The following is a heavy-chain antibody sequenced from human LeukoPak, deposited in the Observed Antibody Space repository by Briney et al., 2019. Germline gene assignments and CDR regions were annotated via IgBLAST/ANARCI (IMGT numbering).Heavy chain of an antibody. CDR3: AREEVATIIDS. Sequence: GGPLTLPCAASGFTFSGYSRNWVRQAPGKGLEWVAYISISRSTIYYPDSVKGRFTISRDNAKNSLYLQMNSLRAEDTAVYYCAREEVATIIDSWGAGDLVTASS. D-gene: IGHD5-12*01. CDR1: GFTFSGYS. CDR2: ISISRSTI. V-gene: IGHV3-48*01. J-gene: IGHJ4*02.